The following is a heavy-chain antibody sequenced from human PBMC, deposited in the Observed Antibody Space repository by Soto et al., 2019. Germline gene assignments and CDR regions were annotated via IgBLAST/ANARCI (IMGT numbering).Heavy chain of an antibody. J-gene: IGHJ6*03. Sequence: ASVKVSCKASGGTFSSYAISWVRQAPGQGLEWMGGIIPIFGTANYAQKFQGRVTITADESTSTAYMELSSLRSEDTAVYYCARAPYQRKIVGATNYYYYMDVWGKGTTVTVSS. CDR2: IIPIFGTA. V-gene: IGHV1-69*13. CDR3: ARAPYQRKIVGATNYYYYMDV. CDR1: GGTFSSYA. D-gene: IGHD1-26*01.